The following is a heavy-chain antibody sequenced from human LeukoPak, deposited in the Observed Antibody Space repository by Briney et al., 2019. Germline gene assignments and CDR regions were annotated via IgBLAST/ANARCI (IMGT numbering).Heavy chain of an antibody. CDR3: ARVWSSRKAFDI. CDR1: GGSISGTNW. Sequence: PSETLSLTCGVSGGSISGTNWWSWVRQPPGEGLELIGYIYYSGSTNYNPSLKSRVTISVDTSKNQFSLKLTSVTAADTAVYYCARVWSSRKAFDIRGQGTMVTVSS. D-gene: IGHD3-16*01. V-gene: IGHV4-59*01. CDR2: IYYSGST. J-gene: IGHJ3*02.